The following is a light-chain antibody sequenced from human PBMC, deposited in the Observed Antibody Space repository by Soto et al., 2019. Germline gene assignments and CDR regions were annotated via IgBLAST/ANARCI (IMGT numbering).Light chain of an antibody. CDR1: QSVSTSQ. Sequence: EIMLSLSPGTLSLSPRERATLSCRASQSVSTSQLAWYQQKPGQAPRLLIFGASSRATGIPDRFRGSGSGTDFTLTISRLEPEDFAVYYCQQYGGSPRTFGQGSQGGYQ. CDR2: GAS. V-gene: IGKV3-20*01. J-gene: IGKJ1*01. CDR3: QQYGGSPRT.